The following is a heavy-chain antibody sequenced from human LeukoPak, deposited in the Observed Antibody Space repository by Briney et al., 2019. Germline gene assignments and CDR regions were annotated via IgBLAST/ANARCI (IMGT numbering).Heavy chain of an antibody. CDR2: IKQDVSEK. CDR1: GVTFSSDW. Sequence: GGSLRLSRAGAGVTFSSDWMGWVRQAAGKGLEWVANIKQDVSEKYYVDSVRGRFTISRENPKNSLYLQMNSMRAEDTAVYCCARDGFGNPLGYWGQGALVTVSS. J-gene: IGHJ4*02. D-gene: IGHD4-23*01. V-gene: IGHV3-7*05. CDR3: ARDGFGNPLGY.